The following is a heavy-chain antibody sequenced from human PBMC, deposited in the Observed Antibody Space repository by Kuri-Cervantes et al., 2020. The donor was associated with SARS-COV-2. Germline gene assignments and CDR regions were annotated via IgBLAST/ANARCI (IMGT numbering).Heavy chain of an antibody. J-gene: IGHJ4*02. CDR1: GFSLSTSGVG. Sequence: SGPTLVKPTQTLTLTCTFSGFSLSTSGVGVGWIRQPPGKALEWLALIYWNDDKRYSPSLKSRLTITKDTSKNQVVLTMTNMDPVDTATYYCALIGGYCSSTSCYTAPHSFDYWGQGTLVTVSS. V-gene: IGHV2-5*01. D-gene: IGHD2-2*02. CDR2: IYWNDDK. CDR3: ALIGGYCSSTSCYTAPHSFDY.